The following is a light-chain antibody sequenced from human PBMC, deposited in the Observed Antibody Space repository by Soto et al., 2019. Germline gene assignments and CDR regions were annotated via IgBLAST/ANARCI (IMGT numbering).Light chain of an antibody. CDR3: QQYGT. CDR1: QDISNY. Sequence: DLQMTQSPSSLSASVGDRVTITCQASQDISNYLNWYQQKPGKAPKLLTYDASNLETGVPSRFSGSGSGTDFTFTISSLQPEDIATYYCQQYGTFGQGTKLEIK. CDR2: DAS. V-gene: IGKV1-33*01. J-gene: IGKJ2*01.